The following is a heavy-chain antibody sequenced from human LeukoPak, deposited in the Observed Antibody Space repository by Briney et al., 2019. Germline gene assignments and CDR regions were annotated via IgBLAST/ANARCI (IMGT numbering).Heavy chain of an antibody. CDR3: ARYCFNSNSSYDFDG. Sequence: GGSLRLSCAASGFTFSTYGMHWVRQAPGKGLEWVAAICHDGSNKYYADSVKGRFTISRDNSKSTLYLQMNSLRAEDTAVYYCARYCFNSNSSYDFDGWGQGTTVTASS. D-gene: IGHD6-13*01. J-gene: IGHJ6*02. CDR1: GFTFSTYG. V-gene: IGHV3-33*01. CDR2: ICHDGSNK.